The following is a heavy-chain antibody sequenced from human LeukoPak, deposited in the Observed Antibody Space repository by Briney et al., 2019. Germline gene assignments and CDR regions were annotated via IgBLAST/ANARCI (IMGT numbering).Heavy chain of an antibody. V-gene: IGHV5-51*01. CDR1: GYNFSSYW. CDR3: ARRRGKQLVRGGGAFDI. J-gene: IGHJ3*02. CDR2: IFPGDSDT. Sequence: GESLTISCKGSGYNFSSYWIGWVRQMPGKGLEWMGLIFPGDSDTRYSPSFQGQVTISADKSISTAYLQWSSLKASDTAMYYCARRRGKQLVRGGGAFDIWGQGTLVTVSS. D-gene: IGHD6-13*01.